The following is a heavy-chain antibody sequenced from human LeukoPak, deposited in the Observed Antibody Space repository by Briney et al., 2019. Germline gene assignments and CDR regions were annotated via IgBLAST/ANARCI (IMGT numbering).Heavy chain of an antibody. J-gene: IGHJ4*02. CDR3: ARQPLERTKAFDY. D-gene: IGHD1-1*01. Sequence: GESLKISCKGSGYSFTSYWIGWVRQMPGKGLEWMGIIYPGDSDTRYSPSFQGQVTISADKSTSTAYLQWSSLKASDTAMYYCARQPLERTKAFDYWGQGTLVTVSS. V-gene: IGHV5-51*01. CDR2: IYPGDSDT. CDR1: GYSFTSYW.